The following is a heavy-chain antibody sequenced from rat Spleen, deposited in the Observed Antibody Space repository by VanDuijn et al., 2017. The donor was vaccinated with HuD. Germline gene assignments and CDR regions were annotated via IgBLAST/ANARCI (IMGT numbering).Heavy chain of an antibody. V-gene: IGHV5-29*01. Sequence: EVQLVESDGGLVQPGRSLKLSCAASGFTFSDYYMAWVRQAPTKGLEWVATISYDGSSTYYRDSVKGRFTISRDNAKSTLYLQMDSLRSEDTATYYCARPINYGGYYFDYWGQGVMVTVSS. J-gene: IGHJ2*01. CDR3: ARPINYGGYYFDY. CDR2: ISYDGSST. D-gene: IGHD1-11*01. CDR1: GFTFSDYY.